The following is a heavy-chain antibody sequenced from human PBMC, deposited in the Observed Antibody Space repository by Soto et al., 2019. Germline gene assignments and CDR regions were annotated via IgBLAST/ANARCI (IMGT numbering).Heavy chain of an antibody. J-gene: IGHJ6*03. CDR1: GFTFSSYS. Sequence: EVKLVESGGGLVKPGGSLRLSCVVSGFTFSSYSMNWVRQAPGKGLEWVSSISSGGEYTYYADSVKGRFTISRDNAKNSVSLQMNSLTAEDTALYYCARDFKESQYYYYCMDVWGKGTTVTVSS. CDR2: ISSGGEYT. V-gene: IGHV3-21*06. D-gene: IGHD3-10*01. CDR3: ARDFKESQYYYYCMDV.